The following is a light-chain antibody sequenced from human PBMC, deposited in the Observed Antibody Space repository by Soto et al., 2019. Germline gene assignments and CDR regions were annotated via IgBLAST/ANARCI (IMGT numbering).Light chain of an antibody. CDR3: QQYNSYPYT. CDR1: QSISSW. V-gene: IGKV1-5*03. Sequence: DIQITQSPSTLSASLGDRVTITCRASQSISSWLAWYQQKPGKAPKLLIYKASSLESGVPSRFSGSGSGTEFTLTISSLQPDDFATYYCQQYNSYPYTFGQGTKLEIK. J-gene: IGKJ2*01. CDR2: KAS.